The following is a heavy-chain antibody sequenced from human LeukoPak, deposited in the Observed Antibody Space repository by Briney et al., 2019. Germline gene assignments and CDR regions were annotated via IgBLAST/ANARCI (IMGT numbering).Heavy chain of an antibody. V-gene: IGHV3-30*03. J-gene: IGHJ4*02. Sequence: GGSLRLSCAASGFTVSSNYMSWVRQAPGKGLEWVAVISYDGSNKYYADSVKGRFTISRDNSKNTLYLQMNSLRAEDTAVYYCARPPTITMVRGVIKNDYWGQGTLVTVSS. CDR2: ISYDGSNK. CDR1: GFTVSSNY. CDR3: ARPPTITMVRGVIKNDY. D-gene: IGHD3-10*01.